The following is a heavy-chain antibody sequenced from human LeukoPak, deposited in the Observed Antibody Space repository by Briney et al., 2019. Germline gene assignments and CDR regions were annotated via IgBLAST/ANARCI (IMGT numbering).Heavy chain of an antibody. CDR2: IKEDGSEK. Sequence: PGGSLRLSCEASGFTFSSHWMSWVRQAPGKGLEWVANIKEDGSEKYHVDSVKGRFTISRDNAKNSLYLQMNSLRAEDTALYYCARDGPWGYFDSWGQGTLVTVSS. V-gene: IGHV3-7*01. D-gene: IGHD7-27*01. J-gene: IGHJ4*02. CDR1: GFTFSSHW. CDR3: ARDGPWGYFDS.